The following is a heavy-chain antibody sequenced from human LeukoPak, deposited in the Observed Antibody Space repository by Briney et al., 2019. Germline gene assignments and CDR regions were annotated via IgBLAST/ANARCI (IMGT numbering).Heavy chain of an antibody. J-gene: IGHJ4*02. V-gene: IGHV3-30-3*01. CDR2: ISYDGSNK. CDR1: GFTFSGYA. D-gene: IGHD1-26*01. CDR3: ARDQGGSHFDY. Sequence: PGGSLRLSCAASGFTFSGYAMHWVRQAPGNGLEWVAVISYDGSNKYYADSVKGRFTISRDNSKNTLYLQMNSLRAEDTAVYYCARDQGGSHFDYWGQGTLVTVSS.